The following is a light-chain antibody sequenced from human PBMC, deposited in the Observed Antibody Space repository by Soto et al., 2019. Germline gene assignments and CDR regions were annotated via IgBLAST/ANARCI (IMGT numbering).Light chain of an antibody. CDR2: EGS. V-gene: IGLV2-23*01. CDR3: CSYAGSSTWV. Sequence: QSVLTQPASVSGSPGQSITISCTGTSSDVGSYNLVSWYQQHPGKAPKLMIYEGSKRPSGVSNRFSGSKSGNTASLTISGLQAEDEADYHCCSYAGSSTWVFGGATKVTVL. J-gene: IGLJ3*02. CDR1: SSDVGSYNL.